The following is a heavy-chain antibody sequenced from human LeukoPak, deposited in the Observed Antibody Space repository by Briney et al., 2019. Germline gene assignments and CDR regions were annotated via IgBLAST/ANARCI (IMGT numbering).Heavy chain of an antibody. Sequence: PSETLSLTCTVSGGSMSSKYWNWIRQPPGKGLEWIGYVYYTGGTDYHPSLKTRTTISIDTSKSQFALKLTSVTAADTAVYYCAILVGAPPGPDYWGQGTLVTVSS. J-gene: IGHJ4*02. CDR3: AILVGAPPGPDY. V-gene: IGHV4-59*01. CDR1: GGSMSSKY. CDR2: VYYTGGT. D-gene: IGHD1-26*01.